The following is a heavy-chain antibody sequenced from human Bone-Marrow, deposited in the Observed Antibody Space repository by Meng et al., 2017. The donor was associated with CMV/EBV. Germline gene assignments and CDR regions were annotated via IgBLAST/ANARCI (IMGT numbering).Heavy chain of an antibody. CDR3: ARQTGVISYFDY. CDR2: ISNSGNTI. J-gene: IGHJ4*02. V-gene: IGHV3-48*03. Sequence: GGSLRLSCAASGFTFSSYEMDWVRQAPGKGLKWLSYISNSGNTIYYADSVKGRFTISRDNAKNSLYLQMNSLRAEDTAVYYCARQTGVISYFDYWGQGTLVTVSS. CDR1: GFTFSSYE. D-gene: IGHD7-27*01.